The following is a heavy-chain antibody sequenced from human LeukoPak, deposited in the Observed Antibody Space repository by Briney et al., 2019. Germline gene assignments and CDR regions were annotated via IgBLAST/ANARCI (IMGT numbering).Heavy chain of an antibody. CDR2: ISSSGSTI. Sequence: GGSLRLSCAASGFTFSDYYMSWIRQAPGKGLEWVSYISSSGSTIYYADSAKGRFTISRDNAKNSLYLQMNSLRAEDTAVYYCARGAYQLLYVGYMWFDPWGQGTLVTVSS. D-gene: IGHD2-2*02. J-gene: IGHJ5*02. V-gene: IGHV3-11*01. CDR1: GFTFSDYY. CDR3: ARGAYQLLYVGYMWFDP.